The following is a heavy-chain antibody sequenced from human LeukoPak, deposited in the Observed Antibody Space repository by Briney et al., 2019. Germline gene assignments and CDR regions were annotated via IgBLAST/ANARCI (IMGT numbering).Heavy chain of an antibody. CDR1: GFNFNTYT. CDR2: ISSDSSYI. J-gene: IGHJ4*02. Sequence: PGGSLRLSCAASGFNFNTYTMNWVRQAPGKGLEWVSSISSDSSYIYYADAVHGRFTVSRDNAKYSLYLQMNSLRAEDTAVYYCARDLERTYYYDSAHEDWGQGTLVTVSS. V-gene: IGHV3-21*01. D-gene: IGHD3-22*01. CDR3: ARDLERTYYYDSAHED.